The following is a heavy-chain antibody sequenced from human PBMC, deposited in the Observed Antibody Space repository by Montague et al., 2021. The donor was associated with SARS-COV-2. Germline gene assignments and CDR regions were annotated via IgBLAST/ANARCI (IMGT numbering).Heavy chain of an antibody. J-gene: IGHJ4*02. D-gene: IGHD5-24*01. Sequence: SLRLSCAASGFTFNDYAMHWVRQAPGKGLEWASGISWSSGNIAYADSVRGRFSISRDNAKNSLYLQMKGLRAEDTALYYCASAQDGYSPPDYWGQGTLVTVSS. CDR2: ISWSSGNI. CDR1: GFTFNDYA. CDR3: ASAQDGYSPPDY. V-gene: IGHV3-9*01.